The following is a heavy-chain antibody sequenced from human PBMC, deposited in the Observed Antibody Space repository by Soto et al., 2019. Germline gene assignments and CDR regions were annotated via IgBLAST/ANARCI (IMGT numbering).Heavy chain of an antibody. Sequence: SETLSLTCTVSGGSISSYYWSWIRQPPGKGLEWIGYIYYSGSTNYNPALKSRVTLSVDTSKNQFSLKLSSVTAAGTAVYYCARDMRRVATITDDAFDIWGQGKMVTVAS. D-gene: IGHD5-12*01. CDR2: IYYSGST. V-gene: IGHV4-59*01. CDR1: GGSISSYY. CDR3: ARDMRRVATITDDAFDI. J-gene: IGHJ3*02.